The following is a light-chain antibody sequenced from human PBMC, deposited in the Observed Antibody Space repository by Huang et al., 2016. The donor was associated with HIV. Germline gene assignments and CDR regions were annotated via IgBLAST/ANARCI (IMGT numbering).Light chain of an antibody. CDR1: QSLLHSDGKTY. CDR2: QVS. CDR3: LQGIFFPYS. J-gene: IGKJ2*03. V-gene: IGKV2-29*02. Sequence: DVVMTQTPLSLSVTPGLPASISCKSSQSLLHSDGKTYLYWFFQKPGQSPQLLIYQVSSRFSGVSERFSGGGSGTDFTLKISRVEAEDVGTYYCLQGIFFPYSFGPGTKLELK.